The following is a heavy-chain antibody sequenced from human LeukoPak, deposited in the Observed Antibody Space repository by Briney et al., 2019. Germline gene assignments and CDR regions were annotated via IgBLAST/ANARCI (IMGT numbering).Heavy chain of an antibody. Sequence: PGGPLRLSCAASGFTFSSYAMHWVRQAPGKGLEWVADISYDGSNKHYADSVKGRFTISRDNSKNTLYLRMNSLRAEDTAVYYCARSYYYDSSGYYPPLFWGQGTLVTVSS. CDR3: ARSYYYDSSGYYPPLF. D-gene: IGHD3-22*01. V-gene: IGHV3-30-3*01. CDR1: GFTFSSYA. CDR2: ISYDGSNK. J-gene: IGHJ4*02.